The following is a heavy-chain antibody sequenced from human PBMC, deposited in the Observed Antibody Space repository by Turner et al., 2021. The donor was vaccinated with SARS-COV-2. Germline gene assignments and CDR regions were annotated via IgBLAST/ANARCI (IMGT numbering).Heavy chain of an antibody. CDR1: GGSISSSSYY. V-gene: IGHV4-39*01. J-gene: IGHJ3*02. Sequence: QLQLQESGPGLVKPSETLSLTCTVSGGSISSSSYYWGWIRQPPGKGLEWIGSIYYSGSTYYNPSLKIRVTISVDTSKNQFSLKLNSVTAADTAVYYCASPGGNSGWFFAYDIWGQGTMVTVSS. CDR3: ASPGGNSGWFFAYDI. D-gene: IGHD6-19*01. CDR2: IYYSGST.